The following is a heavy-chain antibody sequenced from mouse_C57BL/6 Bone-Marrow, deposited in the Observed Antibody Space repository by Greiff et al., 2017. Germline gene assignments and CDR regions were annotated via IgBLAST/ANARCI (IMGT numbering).Heavy chain of an antibody. CDR1: GFTFSSYG. V-gene: IGHV5-6*01. CDR2: ISSGGSYT. J-gene: IGHJ2*01. CDR3: ARLGPLKNDY. Sequence: EVHLVESGGDLVKPGGSLKLSCAASGFTFSSYGMSWVRQTPDKRLEWVATISSGGSYTYYPDSVKGRFTISRDNAKNTLYLQMSSLKSEDTAMYYCARLGPLKNDYWGQGTTLTVSS. D-gene: IGHD1-3*01.